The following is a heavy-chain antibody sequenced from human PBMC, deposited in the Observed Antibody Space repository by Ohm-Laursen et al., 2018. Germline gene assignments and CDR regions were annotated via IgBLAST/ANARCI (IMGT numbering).Heavy chain of an antibody. CDR1: NYSVTFGYY. V-gene: IGHV4-61*03. Sequence: SETLSLTCLVSNYSVTFGYYWSWIRQPPGKGLEWIGHISYTGYTSYKSSLKSRVTISLDTSRKHFSLRLTSLAAADTAVYYCARGSNEYGGLYFPHWGQGTLVTVSS. D-gene: IGHD4-23*01. J-gene: IGHJ1*01. CDR2: ISYTGYT. CDR3: ARGSNEYGGLYFPH.